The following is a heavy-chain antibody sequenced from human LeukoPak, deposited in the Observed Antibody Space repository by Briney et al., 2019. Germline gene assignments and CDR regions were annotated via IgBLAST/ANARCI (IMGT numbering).Heavy chain of an antibody. CDR2: IKSQTEGATT. CDR3: STGSLGGSPTWY. J-gene: IGHJ4*02. CDR1: GITFSTAW. Sequence: GGSLRLSCAASGITFSTAWMNWVRQAPGKGLEWVGQIKSQTEGATTDLAAPVKGRFTISRDDSKNTVYLQMNSLSTEDTAVYYCSTGSLGGSPTWYWGQGTLVSVAS. V-gene: IGHV3-15*01. D-gene: IGHD3-16*01.